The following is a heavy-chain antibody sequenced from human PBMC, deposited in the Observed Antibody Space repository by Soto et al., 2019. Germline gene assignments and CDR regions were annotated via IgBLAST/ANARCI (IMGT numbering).Heavy chain of an antibody. V-gene: IGHV4-59*08. J-gene: IGHJ6*03. CDR2: IYYSGST. CDR1: GGSISSYY. D-gene: IGHD3-10*01. Sequence: PSETLSLTCTVSGGSISSYYWSWIRQPPGKGLEWIGYIYYSGSTNYNPSLKSRVTISVDTSKNQFSLKLSSVTAADTAVYYCARQVEYNNVLLWFGELISSPEYYCYYMDVWGKGTTVTVSS. CDR3: ARQVEYNNVLLWFGELISSPEYYCYYMDV.